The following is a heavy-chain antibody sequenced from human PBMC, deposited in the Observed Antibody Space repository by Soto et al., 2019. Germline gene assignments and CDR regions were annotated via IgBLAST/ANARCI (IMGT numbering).Heavy chain of an antibody. V-gene: IGHV4-30-4*01. J-gene: IGHJ4*02. D-gene: IGHD1-26*01. CDR3: ARRSGRSYVGTGRAGFDY. Sequence: QVQLQESGPGLVKPSQTLSLTCTVSGGSISSGDYYWSWIRQPPGKGLEWIGYIYYSGSTYYNPPLTSRVTLSVDTSKNPFSLPLRSVTATDTAVYYCARRSGRSYVGTGRAGFDYWGQGTLVTVSS. CDR2: IYYSGST. CDR1: GGSISSGDYY.